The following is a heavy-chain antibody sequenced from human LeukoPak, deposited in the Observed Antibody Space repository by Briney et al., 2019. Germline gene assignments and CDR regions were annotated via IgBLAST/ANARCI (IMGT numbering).Heavy chain of an antibody. CDR2: FDPEDGET. CDR3: ATQSSYGSGYYMDV. Sequence: GASVKVSCKVSGYTLTELSMHWVRQAPGKGHEWMGGFDPEDGETIYAQKFQGRVTMTEDTSTHTAYMELSSLRSEHTAVYYCATQSSYGSGYYMDVWGKGTTVTVSS. CDR1: GYTLTELS. V-gene: IGHV1-24*01. J-gene: IGHJ6*03. D-gene: IGHD3-10*01.